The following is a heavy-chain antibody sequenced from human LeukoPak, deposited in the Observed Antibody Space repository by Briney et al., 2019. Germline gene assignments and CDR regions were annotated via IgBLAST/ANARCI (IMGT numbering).Heavy chain of an antibody. J-gene: IGHJ4*02. CDR3: ATGQIHRVDF. D-gene: IGHD5-18*01. V-gene: IGHV1-24*01. CDR1: GYIFSEVS. Sequence: ASVTVSFTVSGYIFSEVSIHWVRQAPGKGLEWMVGFDPADGEPLYARKFKGRVIMTEDTSTNTASMELRSLTPEDTAMYYCATGQIHRVDFWGQGTLVTVSS. CDR2: FDPADGEP.